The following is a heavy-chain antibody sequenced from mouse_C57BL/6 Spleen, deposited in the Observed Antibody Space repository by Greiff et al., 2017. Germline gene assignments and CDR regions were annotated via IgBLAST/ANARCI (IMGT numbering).Heavy chain of an antibody. CDR3: ARGGYYYCSSHDYAMDY. CDR1: GFTFSDYG. CDR2: ISSGSSTI. V-gene: IGHV5-17*01. Sequence: EVQLVESGGGLVKPGGSLKLSCAASGFTFSDYGMHWVRQAPEKGLEWVAYISSGSSTIYYADTVKGRFTLSRDNAKNTLFLQMTSLRSEDTAMXYCARGGYYYCSSHDYAMDYWGQGTSVTVSS. D-gene: IGHD1-1*01. J-gene: IGHJ4*01.